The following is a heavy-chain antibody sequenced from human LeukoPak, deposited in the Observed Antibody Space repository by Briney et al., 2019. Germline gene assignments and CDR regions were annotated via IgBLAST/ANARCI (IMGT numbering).Heavy chain of an antibody. CDR3: VRDSPRAFDL. J-gene: IGHJ3*01. CDR1: GFTFGSYA. CDR2: LSYDGSDK. V-gene: IGHV3-30*04. Sequence: GGSLRLSCAASGFTFGSYAMHWVRQAPGKGLEWVAVLSYDGSDKYYADSVKGRFTISRDNGKNTLSLRVNTLGVEDTAIYYCVRDSPRAFDLWGRGTMVTVS.